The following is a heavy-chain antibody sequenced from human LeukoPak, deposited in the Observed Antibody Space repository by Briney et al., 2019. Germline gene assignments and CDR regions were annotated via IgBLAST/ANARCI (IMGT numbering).Heavy chain of an antibody. Sequence: PSETLSLTCTVPGGSISSYYWSWIRQPPGKGLEWIGFIYYSGSTNYNPSLKSRVTISVDTSKNQFSLKLNSVTAADTAVYYCARHSPRYYDSSGYSAALFDYWGQGTLVTVSS. J-gene: IGHJ4*02. CDR2: IYYSGST. CDR1: GGSISSYY. D-gene: IGHD3-22*01. CDR3: ARHSPRYYDSSGYSAALFDY. V-gene: IGHV4-59*08.